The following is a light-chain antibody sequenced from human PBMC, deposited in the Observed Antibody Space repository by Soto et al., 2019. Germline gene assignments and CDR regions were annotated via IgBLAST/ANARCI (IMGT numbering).Light chain of an antibody. Sequence: QSALTQPASVSGSPGQSITISCTGTSSDVGGYNYVSWYQQHPGKAPKLMIYEVSNRPSGVSNRFSGSKSGNTASLTISGLQAEDEADYYCGSYTSSSTLVYVFGTGTKVTVL. J-gene: IGLJ1*01. V-gene: IGLV2-14*01. CDR1: SSDVGGYNY. CDR3: GSYTSSSTLVYV. CDR2: EVS.